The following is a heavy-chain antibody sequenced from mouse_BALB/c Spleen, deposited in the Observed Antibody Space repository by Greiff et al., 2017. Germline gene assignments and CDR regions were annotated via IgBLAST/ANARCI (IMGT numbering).Heavy chain of an antibody. V-gene: IGHV1-19*01. CDR1: GYTFTDYY. J-gene: IGHJ2*01. Sequence: EVQLQQSGAELVKPGASVKMSCKASGYTFTDYYMDWVKQSHGESFEWIGRVNPYNGGTSYNQKFKGKATLTVDKSSSTAYMELNSLTSEDSAVYYCASLYFDYWGQGTTLTVSS. CDR3: ASLYFDY. CDR2: VNPYNGGT.